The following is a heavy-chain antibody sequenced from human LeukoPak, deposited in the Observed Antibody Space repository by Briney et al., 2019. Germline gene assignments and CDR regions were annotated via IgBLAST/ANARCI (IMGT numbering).Heavy chain of an antibody. J-gene: IGHJ4*02. CDR2: ISYDGSNK. CDR1: RFTLSSYA. CDR3: ARAPAWLQPRFDY. V-gene: IGHV3-30-3*01. D-gene: IGHD5-24*01. Sequence: GGSLRLSCAASRFTLSSYAMHWVRQAPGKGLEWVAVISYDGSNKYYADSVKGRFTISRDNSKNTLYLQMNSLRAEDTAVYYCARAPAWLQPRFDYWGQGTLVTVSS.